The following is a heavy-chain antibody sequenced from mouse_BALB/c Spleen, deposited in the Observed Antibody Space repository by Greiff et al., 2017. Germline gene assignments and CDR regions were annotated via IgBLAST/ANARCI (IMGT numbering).Heavy chain of an antibody. CDR3: ARGNDYGYAMDY. CDR2: IYPGNVNT. V-gene: IGHV1S56*01. J-gene: IGHJ4*01. CDR1: GYTFTSYY. D-gene: IGHD2-4*01. Sequence: LVESGPELVKPGASVRISCKASGYTFTSYYIHWVKQRPGQGLEWIGWIYPGNVNTKYNEKFKGKATLTADKSSSTAYMQLSSLTSEDSAVYFCARGNDYGYAMDYWGQGTSVTVSS.